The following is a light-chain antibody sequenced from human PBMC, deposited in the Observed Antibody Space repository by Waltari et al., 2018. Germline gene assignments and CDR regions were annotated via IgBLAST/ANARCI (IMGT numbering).Light chain of an antibody. V-gene: IGKV3-20*01. J-gene: IGKJ3*01. CDR1: QSVSSTY. Sequence: ETVLTQSPGTLSLSPGERATLSCRASQSVSSTYLAWYQQKPAQAPRLLIYGASNRATGIPDRFSGSGSGTDFTLTISRLELEDFAVYYCQQYGSSGVTFGPGTKVHIK. CDR3: QQYGSSGVT. CDR2: GAS.